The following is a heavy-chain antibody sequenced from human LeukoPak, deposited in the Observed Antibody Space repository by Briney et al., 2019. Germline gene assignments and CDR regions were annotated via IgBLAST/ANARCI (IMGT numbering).Heavy chain of an antibody. V-gene: IGHV3-74*01. CDR3: ASDFTGRDDY. Sequence: GGSLRLSCAASGFTFIRYWMHSVRQAPGKGLVWVSRMNTDGTRIDYADSVKGRFTISRDNAKDTLYLQMNSLGVEDTAVYFCASDFTGRDDYWGQGILVSVSS. D-gene: IGHD2-8*02. J-gene: IGHJ4*02. CDR1: GFTFIRYW. CDR2: MNTDGTRI.